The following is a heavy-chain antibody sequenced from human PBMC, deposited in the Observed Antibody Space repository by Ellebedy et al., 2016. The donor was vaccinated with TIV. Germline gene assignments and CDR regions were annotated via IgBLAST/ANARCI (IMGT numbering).Heavy chain of an antibody. Sequence: PGGSLRPSCAASGFTFSNYEMNWVRQAPGKGLEWLSYISSSGSTSYYADSVKGRFTISRDNAKNSLYLQMNSLRAEDTAVYYCARDSDVSIAELDLWGQGTLVTVSS. J-gene: IGHJ5*02. CDR3: ARDSDVSIAELDL. V-gene: IGHV3-48*03. CDR1: GFTFSNYE. CDR2: ISSSGSTS. D-gene: IGHD1-7*01.